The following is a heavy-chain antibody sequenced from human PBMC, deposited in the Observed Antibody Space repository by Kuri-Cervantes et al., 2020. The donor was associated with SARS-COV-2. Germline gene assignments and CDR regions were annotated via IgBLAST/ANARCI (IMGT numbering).Heavy chain of an antibody. V-gene: IGHV4-34*01. J-gene: IGHJ6*04. CDR1: GGSFSGYY. D-gene: IGHD4-23*01. Sequence: SETLSLTCAVYGGSFSGYYWSWIRQPPGKGLEWIGEINHSGSTNYNPSLKSRVTISVDTSKNQFSLKLSSVTAADTAVYYCARPGGFSDVWGKGTTVTVSS. CDR3: ARPGGFSDV. CDR2: INHSGST.